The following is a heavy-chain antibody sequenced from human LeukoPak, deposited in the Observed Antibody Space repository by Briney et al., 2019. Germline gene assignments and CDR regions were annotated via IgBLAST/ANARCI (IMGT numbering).Heavy chain of an antibody. V-gene: IGHV1-46*01. D-gene: IGHD5-18*01. CDR1: GYTFTSYY. CDR2: INPSGGST. CDR3: ARDLDTAMVSGWFDP. Sequence: ASVKVPCKASGYTFTSYYMHWVRQAPGQGLEWMGIINPSGGSTSYAQKFQGRVTMTRDMSTSTVYMELSSLRSEDTAVYYCARDLDTAMVSGWFDPWGQGTLVTVSS. J-gene: IGHJ5*02.